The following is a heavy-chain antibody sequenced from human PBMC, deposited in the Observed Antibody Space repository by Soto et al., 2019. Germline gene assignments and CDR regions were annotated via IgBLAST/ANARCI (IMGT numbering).Heavy chain of an antibody. V-gene: IGHV3-30*14. CDR1: GFTFSDYV. CDR3: AIVRLSIAVNDALDV. D-gene: IGHD3-3*02. Sequence: QVRLVGSGGGVVQPGTSLRLSCAASGFTFSDYVRHWVRQAAGKGLEWVASMTYDGATEYYADSVKGRFTMSRDNSKRSLSLQMNSLRPDDTAVYYCAIVRLSIAVNDALDVWGQGTTVTVSS. J-gene: IGHJ3*01. CDR2: MTYDGATE.